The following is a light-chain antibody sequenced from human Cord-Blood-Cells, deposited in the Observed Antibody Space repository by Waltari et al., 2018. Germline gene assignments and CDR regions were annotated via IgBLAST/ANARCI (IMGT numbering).Light chain of an antibody. V-gene: IGKV1-13*02. CDR3: QQFNSYPLT. Sequence: AIQLTQSPSSLSASVGDRVTITCRASQGISSALALYQQQPGTAPKLLIYDASSLESAVPSRFSGSGSGTDFTLTISSLQPEDFATYCCQQFNSYPLTFGGGTKVEIK. J-gene: IGKJ4*01. CDR2: DAS. CDR1: QGISSA.